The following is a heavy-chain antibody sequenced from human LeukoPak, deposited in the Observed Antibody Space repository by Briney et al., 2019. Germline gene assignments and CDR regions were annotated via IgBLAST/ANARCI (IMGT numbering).Heavy chain of an antibody. CDR2: INHSGIT. CDR1: GGSFSGYY. D-gene: IGHD6-19*01. V-gene: IGHV4-34*01. Sequence: SETLSLTCAGYGGSFSGYYWSWIRQPPGKGLEWIGEINHSGITNYNPPLKSRGTISVDASKNQFTLKLSSVTAADTAVYYCATSYSSGWYAGYYYYMDVWGKGTTVTVSS. J-gene: IGHJ6*03. CDR3: ATSYSSGWYAGYYYYMDV.